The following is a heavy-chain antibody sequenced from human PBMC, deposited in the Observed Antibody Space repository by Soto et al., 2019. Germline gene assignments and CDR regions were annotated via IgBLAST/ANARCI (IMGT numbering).Heavy chain of an antibody. CDR1: GFTFSSSP. V-gene: IGHV3-23*04. J-gene: IGHJ4*02. D-gene: IGHD3-3*01. Sequence: EVQLVQSGGGWVQPGGSLRLSCAASGFTFSSSPMSWVRQVPGKGLEWISAIRNDGGSMYYVDSVKGRFTISRDNSKSTSTLRMKNLRAEDTATYYCVRDRYTLSDCWIAFSSDWGQGAQVIVSS. CDR2: IRNDGGSM. CDR3: VRDRYTLSDCWIAFSSD.